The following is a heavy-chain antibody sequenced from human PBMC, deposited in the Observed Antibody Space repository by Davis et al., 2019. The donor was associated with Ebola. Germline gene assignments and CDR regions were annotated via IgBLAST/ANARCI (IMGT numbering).Heavy chain of an antibody. CDR3: ARVRTGSIAAAGTLLAYYYYGMDV. J-gene: IGHJ6*02. V-gene: IGHV1-69*13. Sequence: SVKVSCKASGGTFSSYAISWVRQAPGQGLEWMGGIIPIFGTANYAQKFQGRVTITADESTSTAYMELSSLRSEDTAVYYCARVRTGSIAAAGTLLAYYYYGMDVWGQGTTVTVSS. D-gene: IGHD6-13*01. CDR1: GGTFSSYA. CDR2: IIPIFGTA.